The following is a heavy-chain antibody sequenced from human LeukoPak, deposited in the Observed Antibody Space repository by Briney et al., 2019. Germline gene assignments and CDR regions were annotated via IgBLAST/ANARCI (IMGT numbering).Heavy chain of an antibody. D-gene: IGHD2-15*01. Sequence: PSETLSLTCTVSGGATSSYTWTWIRQPAGKGLEWIGRIHSSGSTNYNPSLKSRISISVDKSKNLVSLRLTSLPAADTAVYFCSREFRYCSGGACINWFDPWGQGTLVTVSS. CDR2: IHSSGST. CDR1: GGATSSYT. V-gene: IGHV4-4*07. J-gene: IGHJ5*02. CDR3: SREFRYCSGGACINWFDP.